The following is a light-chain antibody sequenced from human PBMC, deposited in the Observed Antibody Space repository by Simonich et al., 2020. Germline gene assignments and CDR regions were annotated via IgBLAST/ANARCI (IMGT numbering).Light chain of an antibody. CDR1: QSISSY. V-gene: IGKV1-39*01. Sequence: DIQMTQSPSSLSASVGDRVTITCRASQSISSYLNWYQQKPGKAPKLLIYAASSLQSGVPSRFSGSGSWTDFTLTISSLQPEDFATYYCQQSYGTPLTFGGGTKVEIK. CDR3: QQSYGTPLT. J-gene: IGKJ4*01. CDR2: AAS.